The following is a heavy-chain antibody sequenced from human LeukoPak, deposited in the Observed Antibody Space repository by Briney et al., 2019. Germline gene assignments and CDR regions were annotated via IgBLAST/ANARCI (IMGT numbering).Heavy chain of an antibody. J-gene: IGHJ4*02. D-gene: IGHD3-10*01. Sequence: GASVKVSCKASGGTFSSYAISWVRQAPGQGLEWMGGIIPIFGTANYAQKFQGRVTITTDESTSTAYMGLSSLRSEDTAVYYCASYGSGSYYNLYWGQGTLVTVSS. CDR2: IIPIFGTA. CDR3: ASYGSGSYYNLY. V-gene: IGHV1-69*05. CDR1: GGTFSSYA.